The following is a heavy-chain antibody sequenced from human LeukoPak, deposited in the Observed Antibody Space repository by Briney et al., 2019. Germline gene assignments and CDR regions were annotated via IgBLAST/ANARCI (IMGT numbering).Heavy chain of an antibody. V-gene: IGHV3-30*02. CDR3: AKDPFEEYYFDY. Sequence: SGGSLSFSFAAFGLTLSSYGWNGVRKVQGKGWGGVAFIRYDGSNKYYADSVKGRFTISRDNSKNTLYLQMNSLRAEDTAVYYCAKDPFEEYYFDYWGQGTLVTVSS. D-gene: IGHD3-10*01. CDR2: IRYDGSNK. CDR1: GLTLSSYG. J-gene: IGHJ4*02.